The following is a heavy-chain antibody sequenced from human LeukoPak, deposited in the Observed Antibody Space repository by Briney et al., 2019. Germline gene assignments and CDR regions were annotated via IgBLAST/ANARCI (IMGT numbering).Heavy chain of an antibody. V-gene: IGHV3-48*01. D-gene: IGHD4-17*01. CDR2: ISSSGSTI. J-gene: IGHJ4*02. Sequence: GGSLRLSCAASGFTVSSNYMSWVRQAPGKGLEWISYISSSGSTIYYADSVKGRFTISRDNAKNSLYLQMESLRAEDRAVYYCATYGDYGGFDYWGQGILVSVSS. CDR3: ATYGDYGGFDY. CDR1: GFTVSSNY.